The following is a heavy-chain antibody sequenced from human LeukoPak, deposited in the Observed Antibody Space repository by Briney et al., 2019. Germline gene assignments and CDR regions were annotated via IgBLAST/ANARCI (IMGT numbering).Heavy chain of an antibody. V-gene: IGHV3-15*01. CDR2: IKSKTDGGTT. D-gene: IGHD1-26*01. Sequence: GGSLRLSCAASGFTFSNYAMSWVRQAPGKGLEWVGRIKSKTDGGTTDYAAPVKGRFTISRDDSKNTLYLQMNSLKTEDTAVYYCTTGLWWGANFVDYWGQGTLVTVSS. CDR1: GFTFSNYA. CDR3: TTGLWWGANFVDY. J-gene: IGHJ4*02.